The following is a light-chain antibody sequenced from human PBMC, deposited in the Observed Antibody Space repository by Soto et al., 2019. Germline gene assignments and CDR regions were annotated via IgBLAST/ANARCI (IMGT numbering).Light chain of an antibody. CDR3: ATWDDSRNKV. CDR2: NND. V-gene: IGLV1-44*01. Sequence: QSALSHPPSASGTPGQSVSISFSGSSSNILSNTVNWYQQLPGTAPKLLIYNNDQRPSGVPDRFSGYKSGTSASLAISGLQSDDESDYYCATWDDSRNKVFGTGTKVTVL. J-gene: IGLJ1*01. CDR1: SSNILSNT.